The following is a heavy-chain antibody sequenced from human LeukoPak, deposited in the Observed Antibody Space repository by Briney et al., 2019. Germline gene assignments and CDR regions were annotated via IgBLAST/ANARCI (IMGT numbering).Heavy chain of an antibody. V-gene: IGHV1-69*04. D-gene: IGHD3-22*01. Sequence: ASVKVSCKASGGTFSSYANSWVRQAPGQGLEWMGRIIPILGIANYAQKFQGRVTITADKSTSTAYMELSSLRSEDTAVYYCARSSDYYDSSGYFSAFDIWGQGTMVTVSS. CDR1: GGTFSSYA. CDR2: IIPILGIA. CDR3: ARSSDYYDSSGYFSAFDI. J-gene: IGHJ3*02.